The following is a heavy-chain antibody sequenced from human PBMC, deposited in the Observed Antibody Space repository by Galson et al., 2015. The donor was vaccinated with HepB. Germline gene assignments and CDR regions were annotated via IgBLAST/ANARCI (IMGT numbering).Heavy chain of an antibody. CDR3: ARGYGSGMGGFDY. CDR1: GFTFSRYG. V-gene: IGHV3-33*01. Sequence: SLRLSCAASGFTFSRYGMHWVRQAPGKGLEWVAVIWYDGSNKYYADSVKGRFTISRDNSKNTLYLQMNSLRAEDTAVYHCARGYGSGMGGFDYWGQGTLVTVSS. D-gene: IGHD3-10*01. J-gene: IGHJ4*02. CDR2: IWYDGSNK.